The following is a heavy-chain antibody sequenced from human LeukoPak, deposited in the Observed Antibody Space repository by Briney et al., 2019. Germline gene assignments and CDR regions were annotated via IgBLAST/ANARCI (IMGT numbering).Heavy chain of an antibody. D-gene: IGHD6-19*01. CDR3: AKEIVGSGWSPEAFDI. CDR2: ISGCGGST. Sequence: GGSLRLSCAASGFTFSSYAMSWVRQAPGKGLEWVSAISGCGGSTYYADSVKGRFTISRDNSKNTLYLQMNSLRAEDTAVYYCAKEIVGSGWSPEAFDIWGQGTMVTVSS. CDR1: GFTFSSYA. V-gene: IGHV3-23*01. J-gene: IGHJ3*02.